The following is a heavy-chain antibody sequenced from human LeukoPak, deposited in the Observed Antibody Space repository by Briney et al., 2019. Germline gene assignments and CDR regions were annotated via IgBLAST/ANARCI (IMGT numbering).Heavy chain of an antibody. CDR3: SRGLDSRKLGY. J-gene: IGHJ4*02. V-gene: IGHV4-4*09. D-gene: IGHD3-22*01. CDR1: GGSISSYY. CDR2: IYTSGST. Sequence: SETLSHTCTVSGGSISSYYWSWIRQPPGKGLEWIGYIYTSGSTNYNPSLKSRVTISIDTSKNQFSLNLNSVTAADTAVYFCSRGLDSRKLGYWGQGTLVTVSS.